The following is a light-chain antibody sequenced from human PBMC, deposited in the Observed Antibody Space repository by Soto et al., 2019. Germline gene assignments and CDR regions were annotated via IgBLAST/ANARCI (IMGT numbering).Light chain of an antibody. CDR3: QQRSNWPYT. CDR2: DAS. V-gene: IGKV3-11*01. J-gene: IGKJ2*01. Sequence: EIVLTQSPATLSLSPGERATLSCRASQSVSSYLAWYQQKPGQAPRLLIYDASNRATGIPARFSGSGSGTDFTLTISTLEPEDFAVYYCQQRSNWPYTFGQGTKLDIK. CDR1: QSVSSY.